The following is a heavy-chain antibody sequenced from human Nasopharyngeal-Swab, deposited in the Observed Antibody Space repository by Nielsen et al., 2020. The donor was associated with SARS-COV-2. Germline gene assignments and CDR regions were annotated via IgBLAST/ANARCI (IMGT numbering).Heavy chain of an antibody. V-gene: IGHV1-3*01. J-gene: IGHJ4*02. Sequence: ASVKVSCKASGYTFTSYAMHWVRQAPGQRLEWMGWINAGNGNTKYSQKFQGRVTITRDTSASTAYMELSSLRSEDTAVYYCARGVKNYGSGSPWDYYFDYWGQGTLVTVSS. CDR1: GYTFTSYA. D-gene: IGHD3-10*01. CDR3: ARGVKNYGSGSPWDYYFDY. CDR2: INAGNGNT.